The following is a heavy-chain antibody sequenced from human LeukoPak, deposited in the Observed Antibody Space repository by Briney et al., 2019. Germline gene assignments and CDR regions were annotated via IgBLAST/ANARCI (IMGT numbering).Heavy chain of an antibody. D-gene: IGHD6-13*01. CDR1: GFSFSTYT. V-gene: IGHV3-48*04. Sequence: GGSLRLSCAASGFSFSTYTMNWVRQAPGKGLEWVSYISSGSSTIHYADSVWGRFTISRDNAHNSLYLQMNSLRVEDTAVYYCATSYTSSWSFFDYWGQGTLVTVSS. J-gene: IGHJ4*02. CDR3: ATSYTSSWSFFDY. CDR2: ISSGSSTI.